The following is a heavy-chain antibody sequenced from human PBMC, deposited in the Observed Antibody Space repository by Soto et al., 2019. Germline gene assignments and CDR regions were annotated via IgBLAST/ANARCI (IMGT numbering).Heavy chain of an antibody. D-gene: IGHD6-19*01. CDR3: ATPQGYSSGWYVYFDY. CDR2: FIAMLGTP. V-gene: IGHV1-69*10. Sequence: ASVKVSCKASGGTFGSQGIAWVRQAPGQGLEWMGGFIAMLGTPNYAQKFQGRVTITADKSTSTAYMELSSLRSEDTAVYYCATPQGYSSGWYVYFDYWGQGTLVTSPQ. CDR1: GGTFGSQG. J-gene: IGHJ4*02.